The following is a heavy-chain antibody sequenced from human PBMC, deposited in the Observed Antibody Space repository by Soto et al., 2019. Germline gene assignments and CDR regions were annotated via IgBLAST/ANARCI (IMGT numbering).Heavy chain of an antibody. V-gene: IGHV3-23*01. CDR2: ISGSGGST. Sequence: GGSLRLSCAASGFTFSSYAMYWVRQAPGKGLEWVSGISGSGGSTYYGDSVKGRFTISRDNSKNTLYLQMNSLRAEDTAVYYCNAYFSDYWGQGPLLTVSS. CDR3: NAYFSDY. J-gene: IGHJ4*02. D-gene: IGHD2-2*01. CDR1: GFTFSSYA.